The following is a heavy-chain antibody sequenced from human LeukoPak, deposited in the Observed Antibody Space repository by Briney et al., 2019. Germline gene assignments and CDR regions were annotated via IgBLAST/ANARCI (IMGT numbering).Heavy chain of an antibody. D-gene: IGHD1-1*01. CDR3: ARRGWNDELDY. CDR1: GGSISSGGYS. J-gene: IGHJ4*02. V-gene: IGHV4-30-2*01. CDR2: IYTSGST. Sequence: SQTLSLTCAVSGGSISSGGYSWSWIRQPPGKGLEWIGYIYTSGSTNYNPSLKSRVTISVDTSKNQFSLKLSSVTAADTAVYYCARRGWNDELDYWGQGTLVTVSS.